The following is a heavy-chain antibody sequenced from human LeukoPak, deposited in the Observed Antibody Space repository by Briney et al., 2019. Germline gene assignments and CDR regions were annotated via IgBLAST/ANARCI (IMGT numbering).Heavy chain of an antibody. Sequence: SETLSLTCAVYGGSFSGYYWSWIRQPPGKGLEWIGEINHSGSTNYNPSLKSRVTISVDTSKNQFSLKLSSVTAADTAVYYCASVSGSYYHGYWGQGTLVTVSS. CDR2: INHSGST. D-gene: IGHD1-26*01. J-gene: IGHJ4*02. CDR3: ASVSGSYYHGY. CDR1: GGSFSGYY. V-gene: IGHV4-34*01.